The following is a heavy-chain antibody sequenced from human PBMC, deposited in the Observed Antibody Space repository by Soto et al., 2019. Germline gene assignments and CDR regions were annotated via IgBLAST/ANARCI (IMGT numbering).Heavy chain of an antibody. D-gene: IGHD5-12*01. CDR3: VRDGQYRPDGFDI. CDR2: LSRGGGST. V-gene: IGHV3-23*01. CDR1: GFTFSSHG. Sequence: EAQLLESGGDLVQPGGSLRLSCAASGFTFSSHGMGWVRQAPGKGLEWISGLSRGGGSTYYADSVKGRFTISRDNSKNTLDLIMNSLRVEDTALYYCVRDGQYRPDGFDIWGQGTMVTVSS. J-gene: IGHJ3*02.